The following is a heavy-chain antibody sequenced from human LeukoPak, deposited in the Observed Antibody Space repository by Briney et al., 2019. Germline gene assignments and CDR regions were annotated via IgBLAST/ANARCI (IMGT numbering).Heavy chain of an antibody. J-gene: IGHJ1*01. D-gene: IGHD1-7*01. Sequence: PSETLSLTCTVSVDSISPTSYYWGWIRQPPGKGLDCIGNIYSSETTYYNLSLKSRVTISIDTSKSQCSLRLNSVTAADTAVYYCVQNIPGTIEHWGQGTLVTVSS. CDR2: IYSSETT. CDR1: VDSISPTSYY. V-gene: IGHV4-39*01. CDR3: VQNIPGTIEH.